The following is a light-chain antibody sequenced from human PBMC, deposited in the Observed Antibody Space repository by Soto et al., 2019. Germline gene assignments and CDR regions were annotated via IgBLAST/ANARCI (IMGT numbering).Light chain of an antibody. CDR1: QSVGSN. J-gene: IGKJ4*01. CDR3: QQFSSYPLT. Sequence: IVMTKSPATLSVSPWERSTLSCRTSQSVGSNLAWYQQKPGQAPRLLIYDASSRATGIPDRFSGGGSGTDFTLTISRLEPEDFAVYYCQQFSSYPLTFGGGTKVDI. CDR2: DAS. V-gene: IGKV3-20*01.